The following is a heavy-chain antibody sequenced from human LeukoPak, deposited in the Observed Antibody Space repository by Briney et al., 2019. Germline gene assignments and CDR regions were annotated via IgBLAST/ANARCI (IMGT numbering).Heavy chain of an antibody. Sequence: PSQTLSLTCTVSGGSISSGGYYWSWIRQHPGKGLEWIGYIYYSGSTYYNPSLKSRVTISVDTSKNQFSLKLSSVTAADTAVYYCARSGPVRHYFDYWGQGTLVTVS. CDR2: IYYSGST. V-gene: IGHV4-31*03. CDR1: GGSISSGGYY. CDR3: ARSGPVRHYFDY. J-gene: IGHJ4*02.